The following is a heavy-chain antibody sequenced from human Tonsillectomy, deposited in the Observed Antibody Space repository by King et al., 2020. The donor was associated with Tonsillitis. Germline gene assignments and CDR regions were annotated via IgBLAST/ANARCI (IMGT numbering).Heavy chain of an antibody. D-gene: IGHD6-19*01. V-gene: IGHV4-31*03. CDR1: GGSITSGGYY. Sequence: VPLQESGPGLVKPSQTLSLTCTVSGGSITSGGYYWSWVRQHPGKGLEWIGYIYYSGSTYYNPSLKSRVSISVDTSKNQFSLKLSSVTAADTAVYFCARDGSGWSDNAFDIWGQGTMVTVCS. CDR3: ARDGSGWSDNAFDI. CDR2: IYYSGST. J-gene: IGHJ3*02.